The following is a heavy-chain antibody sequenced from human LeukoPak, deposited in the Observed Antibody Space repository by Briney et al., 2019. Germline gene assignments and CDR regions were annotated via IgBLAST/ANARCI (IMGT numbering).Heavy chain of an antibody. V-gene: IGHV3-23*01. CDR2: ITGSGGST. Sequence: GGSLRLSCAASGFTFSSYAMTWVRQASGKGLEWVSTITGSGGSTYYADSVKGRFTISRDDSKNTLYLQMSSLRADDTAVYYCAKLYGSGWYWYFDYWGQGTLVTVSS. CDR3: AKLYGSGWYWYFDY. J-gene: IGHJ4*02. D-gene: IGHD6-19*01. CDR1: GFTFSSYA.